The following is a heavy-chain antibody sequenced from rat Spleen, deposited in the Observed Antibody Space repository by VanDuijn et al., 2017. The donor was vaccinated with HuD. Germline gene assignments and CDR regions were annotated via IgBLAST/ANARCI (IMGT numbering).Heavy chain of an antibody. CDR2: ISTSGDNT. CDR1: GFTFSTFP. J-gene: IGHJ3*01. Sequence: EVQLVESGGGLVQPGRSMKLSCAASGFTFSTFPMAWVRQAPTKGLEWVATISTSGDNTYYRDSVKGRFTISRDNAKGTLYLQLNSLRSEDTATYYCARQGYGSYVPWFAYWGQGTLVTVSS. D-gene: IGHD1-3*01. V-gene: IGHV5-46*01. CDR3: ARQGYGSYVPWFAY.